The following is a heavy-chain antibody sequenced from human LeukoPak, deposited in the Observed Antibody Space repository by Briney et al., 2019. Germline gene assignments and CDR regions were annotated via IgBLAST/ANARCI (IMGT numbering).Heavy chain of an antibody. CDR2: IWYDGSNK. Sequence: PGGSLRLPCAPSGFPFSSYGMHWVRQAPGKGLEWVAGIWYDGSNKYYTDSVKGRFTTSRDNFKNTLYLQMNSLRAEDTAMYYCARDRGLVGAPTFDYWGQGTLVTVSS. V-gene: IGHV3-33*01. D-gene: IGHD1-26*01. CDR1: GFPFSSYG. CDR3: ARDRGLVGAPTFDY. J-gene: IGHJ4*02.